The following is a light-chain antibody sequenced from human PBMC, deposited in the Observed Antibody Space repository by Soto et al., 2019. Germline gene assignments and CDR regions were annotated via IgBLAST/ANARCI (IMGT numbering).Light chain of an antibody. Sequence: QSALTQPASVSGSPGQSITISCTGTSSDVGGYNYVSWYQQHPGKAPKLMICDVSNRPSGVSNRFSGSKSGNTASLTISGLQAEDEADYYCSSYTSSSTLEFGGGTKVTVL. J-gene: IGLJ2*01. CDR1: SSDVGGYNY. CDR2: DVS. V-gene: IGLV2-14*01. CDR3: SSYTSSSTLE.